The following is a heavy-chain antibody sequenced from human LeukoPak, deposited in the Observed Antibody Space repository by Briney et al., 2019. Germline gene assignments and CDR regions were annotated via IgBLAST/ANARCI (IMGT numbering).Heavy chain of an antibody. CDR1: GFTFSSYG. CDR3: AKAVSDSSGYYAVVDY. J-gene: IGHJ4*02. D-gene: IGHD3-22*01. Sequence: GGSLRLSCAASGFTFSSYGMHWVRQAPGKGLEWVAVIWYDGSNKYYADSVKGRFTISRDNSKNTLYLQMNSLRAEDTAVYYCAKAVSDSSGYYAVVDYWGQGTLVTVSS. V-gene: IGHV3-33*06. CDR2: IWYDGSNK.